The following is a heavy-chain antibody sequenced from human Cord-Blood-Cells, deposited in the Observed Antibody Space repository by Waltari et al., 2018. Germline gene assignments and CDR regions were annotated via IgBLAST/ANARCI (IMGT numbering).Heavy chain of an antibody. D-gene: IGHD3-9*01. CDR2: INAGNGNT. CDR3: ARVKYYDILTGYHEGAFDI. CDR1: GYTFTSYA. V-gene: IGHV1-3*01. Sequence: QVQLVQSGAEVKKPGASVKVSCKASGYTFTSYAMHWVRQAPGKRLEWMGWINAGNGNTKYSQKFQGRVTITRETSASTAYMELSSLRSEDTAVYYCARVKYYDILTGYHEGAFDIWGQGTMVTVSS. J-gene: IGHJ3*02.